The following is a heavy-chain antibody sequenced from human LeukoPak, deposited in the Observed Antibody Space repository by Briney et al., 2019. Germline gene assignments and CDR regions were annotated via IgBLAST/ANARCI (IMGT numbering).Heavy chain of an antibody. J-gene: IGHJ4*02. V-gene: IGHV1-69*04. Sequence: ASVKVSFKASGGTFSSYAISWVRQAPGQGLEWMGRIIPILGIANYAQKFQGRVTITADKSTSTAYMELSSLRSEDTAVYYCARDPLVGATTHGDYWGQGTLVTVSS. CDR2: IIPILGIA. D-gene: IGHD1-26*01. CDR3: ARDPLVGATTHGDY. CDR1: GGTFSSYA.